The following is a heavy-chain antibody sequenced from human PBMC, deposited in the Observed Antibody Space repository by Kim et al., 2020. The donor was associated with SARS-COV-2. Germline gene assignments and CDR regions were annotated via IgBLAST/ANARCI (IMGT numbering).Heavy chain of an antibody. J-gene: IGHJ5*02. Sequence: GGSLRLSCAASGFTFDNFAMNWVRQAPGKGLEWISTISGGGGSAYYADSVKGRFTTSRDKSKNTLYLQMNSLRVEVTAIYYCAKDAKYSSAWGAGWFDPWGQGTLVTVSS. CDR1: GFTFDNFA. V-gene: IGHV3-23*01. D-gene: IGHD6-19*01. CDR2: ISGGGGSA. CDR3: AKDAKYSSAWGAGWFDP.